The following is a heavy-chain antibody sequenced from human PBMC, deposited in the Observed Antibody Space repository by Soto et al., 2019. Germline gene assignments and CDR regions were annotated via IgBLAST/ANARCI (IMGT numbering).Heavy chain of an antibody. D-gene: IGHD3-3*01. CDR3: ARGTRNTIFGVVTPLFY. V-gene: IGHV4-34*01. J-gene: IGHJ4*02. Sequence: QVQLQQWGAGLLKPSETLSLTCAVYGGSFSGYYWSWIRQPPGKGPEWIGEINHSGSTNYNPSLKSRVTISVDTSKNQFSLKLSSVTAADTAVYYCARGTRNTIFGVVTPLFYWGQGTLVTVSS. CDR2: INHSGST. CDR1: GGSFSGYY.